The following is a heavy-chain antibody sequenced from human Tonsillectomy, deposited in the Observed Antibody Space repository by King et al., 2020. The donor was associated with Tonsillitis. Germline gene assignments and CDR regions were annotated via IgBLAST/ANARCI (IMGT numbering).Heavy chain of an antibody. D-gene: IGHD6-19*01. CDR3: AREYRITVAGNCSYYYGLDV. J-gene: IGHJ6*02. V-gene: IGHV4-59*01. CDR1: GGSISTYF. Sequence: QLQESGPGLVKPSETLSLTCTVSGGSISTYFWSWIRQPPGKGLEWIGYISYSGRTDYNPSLKSRVTISLDTSTKQFSLKLNSVTAADTAVYYCAREYRITVAGNCSYYYGLDVWGQGTTVTVSS. CDR2: ISYSGRT.